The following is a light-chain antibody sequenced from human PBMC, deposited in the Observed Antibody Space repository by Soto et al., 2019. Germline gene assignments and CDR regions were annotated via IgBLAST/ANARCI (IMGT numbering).Light chain of an antibody. CDR1: QSISIY. CDR3: QHYYSDPVT. Sequence: DIQMTQSPSSLSGSVGDRVTITCRASQSISIYLHWYQQKPGKAPKVLIYTASSLQSGVPSRFSRIGSGTDFTLTISSLQPEEFATYYCQHYYSDPVTFGGGTKVDIK. CDR2: TAS. V-gene: IGKV1-39*01. J-gene: IGKJ4*02.